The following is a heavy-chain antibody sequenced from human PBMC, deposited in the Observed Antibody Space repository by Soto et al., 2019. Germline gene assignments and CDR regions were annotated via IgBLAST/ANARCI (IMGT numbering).Heavy chain of an antibody. J-gene: IGHJ1*01. V-gene: IGHV1-18*04. CDR1: GSPFTTYI. Sequence: DAGNLSCKASGSPFTTYIFSWVRQAPGQTPGWMGWISANNGDTHYVQKFRGRVTMTTDTSTNTAYMELRSLRSDDTTIYYCATRSKNCVYFQHWGQGTLVTVSS. CDR2: ISANNGDT. D-gene: IGHD1-1*01. CDR3: ATRSKNCVYFQH.